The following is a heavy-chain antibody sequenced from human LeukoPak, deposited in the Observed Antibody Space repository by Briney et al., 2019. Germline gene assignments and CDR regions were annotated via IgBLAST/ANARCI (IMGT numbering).Heavy chain of an antibody. D-gene: IGHD6-19*01. CDR3: ARDRGSGWRGTVRF. V-gene: IGHV3-53*05. CDR2: IYSGGST. Sequence: PGGSLRLSCAASGFTVISYYMSWVRQAPGKGLEWVSVIYSGGSTYYADSVKGRFTISRDNSKNTLYLQMNSLRAEDTAVYYCARDRGSGWRGTVRFWGQGTMLIVSS. CDR1: GFTVISYY. J-gene: IGHJ3*01.